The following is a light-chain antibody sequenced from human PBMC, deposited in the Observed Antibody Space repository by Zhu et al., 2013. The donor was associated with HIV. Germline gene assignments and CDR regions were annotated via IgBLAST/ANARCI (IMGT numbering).Light chain of an antibody. V-gene: IGKV3-20*01. CDR1: ESVTSDY. J-gene: IGKJ4*01. Sequence: EIVLTQSPGTLSLSPGERAALSCMASESVTSDYLAWYQQKPGQAPRLLIHDASSRATGIPDRFSGSGSETKFTLTINRLEPEDFALYYCQHYGKSVSFGGGTKVEIK. CDR3: QHYGKSVS. CDR2: DAS.